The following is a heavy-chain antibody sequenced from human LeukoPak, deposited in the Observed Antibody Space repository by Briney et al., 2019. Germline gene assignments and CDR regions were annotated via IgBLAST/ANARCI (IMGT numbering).Heavy chain of an antibody. D-gene: IGHD1-26*01. CDR3: ARDNSVGETAWWFDP. J-gene: IGHJ5*02. V-gene: IGHV1-46*01. CDR2: INPSGSST. Sequence: ASVKVSCKASGYTFTGYYMRWVRQAPGQGLEWMGLINPSGSSTTYAQKFQGRVTMTRDMFTSTDYMELTSLTSDDTAVYYCARDNSVGETAWWFDPWGQGTLVTVSS. CDR1: GYTFTGYY.